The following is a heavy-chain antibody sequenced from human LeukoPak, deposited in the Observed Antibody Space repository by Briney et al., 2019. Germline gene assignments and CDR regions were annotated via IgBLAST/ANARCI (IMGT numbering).Heavy chain of an antibody. Sequence: GRSLRLSCAASGFTFSSYGMHWVRQAPGKGLEWVAVISYDGSNKYYADSVKGRFTISRDNSKNTLYLQMNSQRAEDTAVYYCAKDFEMAFDYWGQGTLVTVSS. CDR1: GFTFSSYG. V-gene: IGHV3-30*18. D-gene: IGHD5-24*01. CDR2: ISYDGSNK. J-gene: IGHJ4*02. CDR3: AKDFEMAFDY.